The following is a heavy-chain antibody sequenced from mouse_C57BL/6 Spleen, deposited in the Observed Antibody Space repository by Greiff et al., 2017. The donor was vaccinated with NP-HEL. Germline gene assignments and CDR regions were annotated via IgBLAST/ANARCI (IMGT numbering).Heavy chain of an antibody. Sequence: VQLQQSGPELVKPGASVKISCKASGYSFTDYNMNWVKQSNGKSLEWIGVINPNYGTTSYNQKFKGKATLTVDQSSSTAYMQLNSLTTEDSAVDYCAKFYGNRHWFAYWGQGTLVTVSA. CDR3: AKFYGNRHWFAY. D-gene: IGHD2-1*01. V-gene: IGHV1-39*01. J-gene: IGHJ3*01. CDR1: GYSFTDYN. CDR2: INPNYGTT.